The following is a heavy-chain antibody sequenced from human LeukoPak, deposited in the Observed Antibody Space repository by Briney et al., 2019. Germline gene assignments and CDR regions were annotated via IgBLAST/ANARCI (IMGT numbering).Heavy chain of an antibody. CDR2: ISSSGGST. CDR1: GFTFSNYA. V-gene: IGHV3-64*01. D-gene: IGHD2-2*01. Sequence: GGSLRLSCAASGFTFSNYAMHWVRQAPGKGLEYVSAISSSGGSTYYANSVKGRFTISRDNSKNTPYLQMGSLRAEDMAVYYCARDSITVAVGAFDIWGQGTMVIVSS. J-gene: IGHJ3*02. CDR3: ARDSITVAVGAFDI.